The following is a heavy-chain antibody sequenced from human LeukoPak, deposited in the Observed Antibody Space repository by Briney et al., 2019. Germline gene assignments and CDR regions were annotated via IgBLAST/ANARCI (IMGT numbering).Heavy chain of an antibody. CDR3: ARVETVTGIFRWY. V-gene: IGHV3-66*01. CDR1: GFAGSTSY. D-gene: IGHD1-1*01. J-gene: IGHJ4*02. Sequence: GGPLRLSCAASGFAGSTSYMTWVRQAPGKGLEWVSVIYFGGGSYYAGSVTGRFSISRDNSKDTVYLQMNSLRAEDTAVYYCARVETVTGIFRWYWGQGTLVTVSS. CDR2: IYFGGGS.